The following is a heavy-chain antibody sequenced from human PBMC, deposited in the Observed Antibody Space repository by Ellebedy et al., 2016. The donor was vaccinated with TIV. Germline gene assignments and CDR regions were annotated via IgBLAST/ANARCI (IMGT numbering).Heavy chain of an antibody. CDR3: ARDSLLTGYYHIPFDY. CDR1: GFTFSTYV. Sequence: GESLKISCAASGFTFSTYVMNWVRQAPGEGLEWVSAISGSGDKTYYADSVKGRFTISRDNAKNSLYLQMNSLRAEDTAVYYCARDSLLTGYYHIPFDYWGQGTLVTVSS. J-gene: IGHJ4*02. CDR2: ISGSGDKT. D-gene: IGHD3-9*01. V-gene: IGHV3-23*01.